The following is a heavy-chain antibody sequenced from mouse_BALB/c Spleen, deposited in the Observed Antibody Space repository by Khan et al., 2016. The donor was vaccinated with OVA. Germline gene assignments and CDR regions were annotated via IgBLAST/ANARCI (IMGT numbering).Heavy chain of an antibody. Sequence: EVELVESGGGLVQPGGSLKLSCAASGFTFGPYTMSWVRQTPEKRLEWVAYISGGGITYYPDTVKGRLTISRDNAKNTLYLQMSSLKCEDTAMYYCTKSLYYYGSSHLFDYWGQGTTLTVSS. V-gene: IGHV5-12-2*01. J-gene: IGHJ2*01. CDR1: GFTFGPYT. D-gene: IGHD1-1*01. CDR2: ISGGGIT. CDR3: TKSLYYYGSSHLFDY.